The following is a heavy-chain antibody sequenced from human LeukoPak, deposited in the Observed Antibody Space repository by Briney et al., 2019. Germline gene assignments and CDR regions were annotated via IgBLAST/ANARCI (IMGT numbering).Heavy chain of an antibody. CDR1: GFTFSTYT. V-gene: IGHV3-21*01. D-gene: IGHD2-15*01. Sequence: GGSLRLSCAASGFTFSTYTMNWVRQAPGKGLEWVSSISSSSSYIYYADSVRGRFTISRDDAKNSLYLQMSSLRAEDTAVYYCASARYCSGGSCYAPFSFFSWGQGTLVTVSS. CDR3: ASARYCSGGSCYAPFSFFS. J-gene: IGHJ4*02. CDR2: ISSSSSYI.